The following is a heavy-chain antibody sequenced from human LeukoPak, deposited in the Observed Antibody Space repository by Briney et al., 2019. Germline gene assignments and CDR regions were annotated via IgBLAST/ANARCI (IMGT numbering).Heavy chain of an antibody. D-gene: IGHD1-7*01. CDR1: GGSISSSSYY. V-gene: IGHV4-39*07. CDR2: IYYSGRT. J-gene: IGHJ4*02. CDR3: ARGHWNYIIDY. Sequence: SETLSLTCTVSGGSISSSSYYWGWIRQPPGKGLEWIGSIYYSGRTYYNPSLKSRVTISVDTSKNQFSLKLSSVTAADTAVYYCARGHWNYIIDYWGQGTLVTVSS.